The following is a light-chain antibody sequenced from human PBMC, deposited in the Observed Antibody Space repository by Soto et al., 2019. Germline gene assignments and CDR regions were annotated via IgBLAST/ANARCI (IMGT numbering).Light chain of an antibody. CDR1: QSVDSN. J-gene: IGKJ1*01. CDR3: LQYNNWPRA. CDR2: SAS. Sequence: EIVMTQSPTTLSVSPGERATLFCRASQSVDSNLAWYQQRPGQAPRLLFYSASTRAAGIPARFSGNGSGTEFTLTLSSLQSEDFAVYYCLQYNNWPRAFGQGTKVEIK. V-gene: IGKV3D-15*01.